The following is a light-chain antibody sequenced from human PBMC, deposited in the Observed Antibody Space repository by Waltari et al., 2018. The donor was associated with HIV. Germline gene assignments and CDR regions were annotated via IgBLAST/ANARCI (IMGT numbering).Light chain of an antibody. J-gene: IGKJ3*01. CDR2: GTS. CDR1: QNIDNF. V-gene: IGKV1-39*01. Sequence: DIQMTQSPSSLSASVGDRFTITCRASQNIDNFLTGYQQKPGKAPTLLISGTSAFQSGVPSRFTASGSGTDFTLTINSLQPEDFATYFCLQGYSTPLTFGPGTKVDIK. CDR3: LQGYSTPLT.